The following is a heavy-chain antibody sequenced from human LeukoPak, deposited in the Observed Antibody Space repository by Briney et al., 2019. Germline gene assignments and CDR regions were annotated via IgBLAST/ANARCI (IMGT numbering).Heavy chain of an antibody. CDR1: GFSFRTFG. CDR2: IWNDGSKK. J-gene: IGHJ4*02. D-gene: IGHD3-16*01. V-gene: IGHV3-33*08. Sequence: QPGGSLRLSCAASGFSFRTFGVHWARRAPGKGVEWVAVIWNDGSKKFYAESVKGRFTISRDNSQNTLYLQMNRLRAEDTAVYYCGRDSLGGDYWGQGTLVTVSS. CDR3: GRDSLGGDY.